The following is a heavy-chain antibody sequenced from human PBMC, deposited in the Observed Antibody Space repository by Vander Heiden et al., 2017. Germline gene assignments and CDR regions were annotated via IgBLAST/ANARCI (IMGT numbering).Heavy chain of an antibody. CDR1: GGSIRSSSYS. J-gene: IGHJ4*02. D-gene: IGHD1-26*01. Sequence: QLQLQESGPGLVKPSETLSLSCTVSGGSIRSSSYSWGWNRQPPGKGLEWIGSIYYSGNTYYNPSLKSRVTISVDTSKNLFALNLSSVTAADTAVYYCARTTSGSYHSPAGYWGQGTLVTVSS. V-gene: IGHV4-39*01. CDR3: ARTTSGSYHSPAGY. CDR2: IYYSGNT.